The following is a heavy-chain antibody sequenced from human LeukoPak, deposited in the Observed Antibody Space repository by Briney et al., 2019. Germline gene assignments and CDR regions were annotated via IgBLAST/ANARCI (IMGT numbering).Heavy chain of an antibody. CDR2: IGGSGDST. CDR1: GFTFNNYA. V-gene: IGHV3-23*01. Sequence: GGSLRLSCAASGFTFNNYAMTWVRQAPGKGLEWVSAIGGSGDSTYYVDSVKGRFTISRDNSKNTLYLQMNSLRAEDTAVYYCAKDKGGSYYPAYFDYWGQGTLVTVSS. J-gene: IGHJ4*02. CDR3: AKDKGGSYYPAYFDY. D-gene: IGHD1-26*01.